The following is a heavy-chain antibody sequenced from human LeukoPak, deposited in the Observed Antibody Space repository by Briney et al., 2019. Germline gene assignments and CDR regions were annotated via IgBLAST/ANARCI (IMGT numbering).Heavy chain of an antibody. CDR1: GGSISSGDYY. Sequence: SQTLSLTCTVSGGSISSGDYYWSWIRQPPGKGLEWIGYIYYSGSTYYNPSLKSRVTMSVDTSKNQFSLNLSSVTAADTAVYYCARDLTQYYDFWSGPDYWGQGTLVTVSS. J-gene: IGHJ4*02. CDR3: ARDLTQYYDFWSGPDY. V-gene: IGHV4-30-4*08. D-gene: IGHD3-3*01. CDR2: IYYSGST.